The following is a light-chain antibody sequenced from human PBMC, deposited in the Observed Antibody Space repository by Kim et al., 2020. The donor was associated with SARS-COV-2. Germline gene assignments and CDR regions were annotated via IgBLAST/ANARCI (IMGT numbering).Light chain of an antibody. V-gene: IGKV3-20*01. CDR1: QSVSSSY. CDR3: KQSESWT. Sequence: EIVLTQSPGTLSLSPGERATLSCRASQSVSSSYLAWYQQKPGQAPRLLIYGASSRATGIPDRFSGSGSGTDFTLTISRLEPEDFAVYYCKQSESWTFGQGTKVDIK. J-gene: IGKJ1*01. CDR2: GAS.